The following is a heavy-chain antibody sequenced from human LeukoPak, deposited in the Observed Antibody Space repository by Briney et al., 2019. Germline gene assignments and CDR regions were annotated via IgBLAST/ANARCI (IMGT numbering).Heavy chain of an antibody. CDR2: IIPIFGTA. J-gene: IGHJ4*02. CDR1: GGTFSSYA. CDR3: ASDGWVTTYYFDY. D-gene: IGHD5-18*01. Sequence: SVKVSCKASGGTFSSYAISWVRQAPGQGLEWMGGIIPIFGTANYAQKFQGRVTITTDESTSTAYMELSSLRSEDTAVYYCASDGWVTTYYFDYWGQGTLVTVSS. V-gene: IGHV1-69*05.